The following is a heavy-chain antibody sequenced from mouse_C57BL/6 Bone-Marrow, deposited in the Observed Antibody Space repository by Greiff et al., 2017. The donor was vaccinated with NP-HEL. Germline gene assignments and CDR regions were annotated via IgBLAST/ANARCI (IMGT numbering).Heavy chain of an antibody. CDR3: ARHAAPYYFDY. V-gene: IGHV5-6*01. J-gene: IGHJ2*01. Sequence: EVQLVESGGDLVKPGGSLKLSCAASGFTFSSYGMSWVRQTPDKRLEWVATISSGGSYTYYPDSVKGRFTIFRDNAKNTLYLQMGSLKSENTAMYYCARHAAPYYFDYWGKGTTLAVSS. CDR1: GFTFSSYG. CDR2: ISSGGSYT.